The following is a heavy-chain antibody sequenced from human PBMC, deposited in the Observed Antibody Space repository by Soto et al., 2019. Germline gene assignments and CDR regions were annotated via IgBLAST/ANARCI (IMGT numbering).Heavy chain of an antibody. Sequence: LRLSCAVSGFTVSNNYMHWVRQAPGKGLEWVSGISWNSGSIGYADSVKGRFTISRDNAKNSLYLQMNSLRAEDTALYYCAKDRSSPDPYGMDVWGQGTTVTVSS. CDR3: AKDRSSPDPYGMDV. V-gene: IGHV3-9*01. J-gene: IGHJ6*02. CDR2: ISWNSGSI. CDR1: GFTVSNNY. D-gene: IGHD6-19*01.